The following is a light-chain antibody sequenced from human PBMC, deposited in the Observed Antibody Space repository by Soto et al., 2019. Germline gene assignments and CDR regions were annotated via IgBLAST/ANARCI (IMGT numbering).Light chain of an antibody. CDR2: WAS. J-gene: IGKJ4*01. CDR1: QSVLYSSNNKNY. CDR3: QQYHSTPLT. V-gene: IGKV4-1*01. Sequence: DIMMTQSPDSLAVSLGERATINCKSSQSVLYSSNNKNYLAWYQQKPGQPPKLLIYWASTRESGVPDRFSGSGSGTDFALTISSLQAEDVAVYYCQQYHSTPLTFGGGTNVEI.